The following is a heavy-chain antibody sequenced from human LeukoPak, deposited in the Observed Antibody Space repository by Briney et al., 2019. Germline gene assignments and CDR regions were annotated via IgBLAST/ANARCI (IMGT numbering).Heavy chain of an antibody. CDR3: ARGWGDSITMVRGVIAQGVDY. J-gene: IGHJ4*02. V-gene: IGHV1-8*01. CDR2: MNPNSGNT. CDR1: GYTFTSYD. D-gene: IGHD3-10*01. Sequence: ASVKVSCKASGYTFTSYDINWVRQATGQGLEWMGWMNPNSGNTGYAQKFQGRVSMTRNTSISTAYMELSSLRSEDTAVYYCARGWGDSITMVRGVIAQGVDYWGQGTLVTVSS.